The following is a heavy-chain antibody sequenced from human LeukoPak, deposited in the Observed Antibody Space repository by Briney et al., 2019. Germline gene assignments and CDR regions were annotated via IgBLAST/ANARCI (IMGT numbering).Heavy chain of an antibody. D-gene: IGHD2-2*02. Sequence: ASVKVSCKASGYTFTDYYMHWVRQAPGQGLEWMGWIDPRSGGTNFARKFQGRVTMTRDTSISTAYMELSRLTSDDTAVYYCTSSDYTSSDYWGQGTLVTVSS. CDR1: GYTFTDYY. CDR3: TSSDYTSSDY. CDR2: IDPRSGGT. V-gene: IGHV1-2*02. J-gene: IGHJ4*02.